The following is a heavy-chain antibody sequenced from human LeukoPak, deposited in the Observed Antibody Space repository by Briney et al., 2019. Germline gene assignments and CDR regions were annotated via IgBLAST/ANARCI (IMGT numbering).Heavy chain of an antibody. V-gene: IGHV1-8*01. J-gene: IGHJ6*02. D-gene: IGHD2-15*01. CDR2: MNPNSGNT. CDR1: GYTFTSYD. CDR3: ARTGCSGGSCYYYCYGMDV. Sequence: ASVKVSCKASGYTFTSYDMNWVRQATGQGLEWMGWMNPNSGNTGYAQKFQGRVTMTWNTSISTAYMDLSSPRSEDTAVYYCARTGCSGGSCYYYCYGMDVWGQGTTVTVSS.